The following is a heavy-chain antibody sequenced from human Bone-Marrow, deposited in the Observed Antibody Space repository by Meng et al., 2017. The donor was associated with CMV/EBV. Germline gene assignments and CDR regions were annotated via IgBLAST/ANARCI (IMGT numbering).Heavy chain of an antibody. D-gene: IGHD2-2*01. CDR2: INYSGST. V-gene: IGHV4-31*02. CDR3: ARDGRSTFDY. Sequence: WTVCGGSISSGGYYWSWIRQHPGRGLEWIGYINYSGSTYFNPSLRSRVTLSIDTSKNQFSLKLSSVTAAGTALYYCARDGRSTFDYWGQGTLVTVSS. CDR1: GGSISSGGYY. J-gene: IGHJ4*02.